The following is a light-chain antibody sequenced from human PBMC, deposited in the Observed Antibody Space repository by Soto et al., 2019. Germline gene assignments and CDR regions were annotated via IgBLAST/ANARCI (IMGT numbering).Light chain of an antibody. J-gene: IGLJ1*01. V-gene: IGLV2-23*02. CDR1: SSVVGSYNF. CDR3: CSYAGRSTYV. CDR2: EVS. Sequence: QSVGTQPASVSGSSRQSITISSNATSSVVGSYNFGSWYQQHPGKAPKFMIYEVSKRPSGVSNRFSGSKSGNTASLTISGLQPEDEADYYCCSYAGRSTYVFGAGTKVTVL.